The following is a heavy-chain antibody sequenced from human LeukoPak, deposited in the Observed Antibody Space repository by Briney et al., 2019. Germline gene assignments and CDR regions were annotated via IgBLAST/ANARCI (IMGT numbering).Heavy chain of an antibody. CDR3: AKDHGESYYGSGSLFDY. J-gene: IGHJ4*02. Sequence: GRSLKLSCAASGFTFSSYGMHWVRQAPGKGLEWVAVISYDGSNKYYADSVKGRFTISRDNSKNTLYLQMNSLRAEDTAVYYCAKDHGESYYGSGSLFDYWGQGTLVTVSS. CDR1: GFTFSSYG. CDR2: ISYDGSNK. D-gene: IGHD3-10*01. V-gene: IGHV3-30*18.